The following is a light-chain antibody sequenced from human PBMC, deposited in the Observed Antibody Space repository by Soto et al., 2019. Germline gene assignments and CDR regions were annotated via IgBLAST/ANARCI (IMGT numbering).Light chain of an antibody. J-gene: IGLJ1*01. Sequence: QSVLTQPASVSGSTGQAITISCSGTSSDVGAFNYVSWYQHTPGKAPKPIIYEGSKPPSGVSSRFSGSKSGNTASRTISGLQADDEAEYHCCAYAGTSTYVFGTGTKVTVL. CDR1: SSDVGAFNY. CDR3: CAYAGTSTYV. V-gene: IGLV2-23*01. CDR2: EGS.